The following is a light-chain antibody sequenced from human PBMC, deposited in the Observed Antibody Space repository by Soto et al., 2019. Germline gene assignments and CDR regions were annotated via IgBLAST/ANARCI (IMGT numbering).Light chain of an antibody. CDR3: QQRSNWPPYT. CDR2: DAS. V-gene: IGKV3-11*01. Sequence: EIVLTQSPATLSLSPGERATLSCRASQSVSSYLAWYQQKPGQAPRLLIYDASIRATGIPARFSGSGSGTDFTLTISCLEPEDFAVHYCQQRSNWPPYTFGQGTKLEIK. CDR1: QSVSSY. J-gene: IGKJ2*01.